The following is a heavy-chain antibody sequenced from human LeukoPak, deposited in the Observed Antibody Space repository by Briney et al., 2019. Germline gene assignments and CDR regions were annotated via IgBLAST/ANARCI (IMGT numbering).Heavy chain of an antibody. CDR2: INHSGST. Sequence: SQALSLTCTVSGGSISSGSYYWSWIRQPPGKGLEWIGEINHSGSTNYNPSLKSRVTISVDTSKNQFSLKLSSVTAADTAVYYCARPTVGAAAAWFDPWGQGTLVTVSS. J-gene: IGHJ5*02. V-gene: IGHV4-39*07. D-gene: IGHD6-13*01. CDR1: GGSISSGSYY. CDR3: ARPTVGAAAAWFDP.